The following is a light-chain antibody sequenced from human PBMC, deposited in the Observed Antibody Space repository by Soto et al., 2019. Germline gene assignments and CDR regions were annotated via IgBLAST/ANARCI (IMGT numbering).Light chain of an antibody. CDR2: TND. J-gene: IGLJ1*01. CDR1: SSNIESNT. Sequence: VLTQPPSASGTPGQRVTISCSGSSSNIESNTVYWYQQLPGMAPRLLIRTNDRRPSGVPDRFSGSKSGTSASLAISGLQSEDEADYYCLAWDDSLNGNLFGTGTKVTVL. CDR3: LAWDDSLNGNL. V-gene: IGLV1-44*01.